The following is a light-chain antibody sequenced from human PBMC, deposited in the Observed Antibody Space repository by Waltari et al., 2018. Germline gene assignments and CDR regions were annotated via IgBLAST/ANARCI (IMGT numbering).Light chain of an antibody. CDR2: DVS. CDR1: SSDVGGYND. V-gene: IGLV2-11*01. J-gene: IGLJ2*01. CDR3: CSYRSGSIFYVL. Sequence: QAALTQPPSVSKSLGQSVTISCTGTSSDVGGYNDVSWYQQHPGTAPRLLIYDVSKRPSGVSDRFSGSKSGNTASLTISGLQAEDEADYYCCSYRSGSIFYVLFGGGTRLTVL.